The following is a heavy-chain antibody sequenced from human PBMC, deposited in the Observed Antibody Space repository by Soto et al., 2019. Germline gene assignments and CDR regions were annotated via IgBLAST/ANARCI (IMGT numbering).Heavy chain of an antibody. CDR1: GYTFTGYY. D-gene: IGHD6-6*01. CDR3: ARWPIGEQLVLNDYGMDV. J-gene: IGHJ6*02. CDR2: INPNSGGT. V-gene: IGHV1-2*02. Sequence: QVQLVQSGAEVKKPGASVKVSCKASGYTFTGYYMHWVRQAPGQGLEWMGWINPNSGGTNYAQKFQGRVTMTRDTSISTAYMELSRLRSDDTAVYYCARWPIGEQLVLNDYGMDVWGQGTTVTVSS.